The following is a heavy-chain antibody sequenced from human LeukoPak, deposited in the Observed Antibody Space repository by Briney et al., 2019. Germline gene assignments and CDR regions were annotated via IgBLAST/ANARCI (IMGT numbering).Heavy chain of an antibody. V-gene: IGHV3-53*05. J-gene: IGHJ4*02. D-gene: IGHD5-18*01. CDR1: GFAVSSNY. Sequence: GGSLRLSCAASGFAVSSNYMSWVRQAPGKGLEWVSIIYSGGYTYYADSVKGRFTISRDNSKNTLYLQMNSLSAEDTAVYYCARNGYSYGSLDYFDYWGQGTLVTVSS. CDR3: ARNGYSYGSLDYFDY. CDR2: IYSGGYT.